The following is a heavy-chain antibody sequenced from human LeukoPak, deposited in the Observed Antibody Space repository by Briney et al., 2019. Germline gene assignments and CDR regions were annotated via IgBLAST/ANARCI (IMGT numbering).Heavy chain of an antibody. CDR2: ISSSGSGGNT. CDR1: GVTLSSYA. Sequence: GGSLRLSCAASGVTLSSYAMSWARQAPGKGLEWVSGISSSGSGGNTYYADSVKGRFTISRDNSKNTLYLQLNSLRAEDTAVYYCAKYRGARGLQQYYFDYWGQGTLVTVSS. D-gene: IGHD4-11*01. J-gene: IGHJ4*02. CDR3: AKYRGARGLQQYYFDY. V-gene: IGHV3-23*01.